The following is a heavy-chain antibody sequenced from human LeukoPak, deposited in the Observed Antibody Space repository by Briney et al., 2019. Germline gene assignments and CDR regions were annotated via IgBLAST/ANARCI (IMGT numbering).Heavy chain of an antibody. CDR3: ARPGSSGWSWFRFDY. Sequence: PVGSLRLSCAASGFTFSRYWMSWVRQAPGKGLEWVANIKQDGSEKYYVDSVKGRFSISRDNAKNSLYLQMTSLRAEDTAVYYCARPGSSGWSWFRFDYWGQGTLVTVSS. J-gene: IGHJ4*02. V-gene: IGHV3-7*01. CDR1: GFTFSRYW. D-gene: IGHD6-19*01. CDR2: IKQDGSEK.